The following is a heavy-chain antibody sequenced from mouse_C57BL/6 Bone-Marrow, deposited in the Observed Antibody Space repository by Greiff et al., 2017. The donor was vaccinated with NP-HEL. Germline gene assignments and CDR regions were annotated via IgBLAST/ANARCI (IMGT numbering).Heavy chain of an antibody. D-gene: IGHD2-2*01. CDR3: ARKYYGYSWFAY. Sequence: VQLKQSGGGLVKPGGSLKLSCAASGFTFSDYGMHWVRQAPEKGLEWVAYISSGSSTIYYADTVKGRFTISRDNAKNTLFLQMTSLRSEDTAMYYCARKYYGYSWFAYWGQGTLVTVSA. V-gene: IGHV5-17*01. CDR1: GFTFSDYG. CDR2: ISSGSSTI. J-gene: IGHJ3*01.